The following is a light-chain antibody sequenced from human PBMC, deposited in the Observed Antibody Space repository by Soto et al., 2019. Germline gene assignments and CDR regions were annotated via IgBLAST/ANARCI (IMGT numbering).Light chain of an antibody. CDR1: QSISKY. CDR2: EAS. Sequence: DIQMTQSPSSLSASVGDRVTLTCRASQSISKYLNWYQVKSGKGPKLLIYEASTLQSGVPSRFSGSGSGTEFTLTISGLLPEDFAAYHCQQLYTLPFTFGQGTRLEIK. CDR3: QQLYTLPFT. V-gene: IGKV1-9*01. J-gene: IGKJ5*01.